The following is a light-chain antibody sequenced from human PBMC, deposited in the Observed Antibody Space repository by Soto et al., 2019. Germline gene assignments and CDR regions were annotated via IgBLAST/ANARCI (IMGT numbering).Light chain of an antibody. V-gene: IGKV1-5*03. CDR1: QSISDS. J-gene: IGKJ1*01. CDR2: EAS. CDR3: QPYNGYWT. Sequence: DIQMTQSPSTLSASVGDRVTITCRASQSISDSLAWYQQKPGKAPKLLIYEASSLKSGVPSRFSGSRSGTEYTLTISSLQPDDFATYYCQPYNGYWTFVQGTKVEIK.